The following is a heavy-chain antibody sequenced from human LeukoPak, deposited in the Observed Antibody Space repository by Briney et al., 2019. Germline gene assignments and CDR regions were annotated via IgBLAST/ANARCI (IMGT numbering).Heavy chain of an antibody. D-gene: IGHD1-7*01. CDR2: INPSSGST. V-gene: IGHV1-46*01. CDR3: ARDREYNWNYGYFEY. CDR1: GFTFTSYY. Sequence: ASVKASCKASGFTFTSYYMHWVRQAPGQGLEWMGIINPSSGSTTYAQKFQGRVTMTRDTSTSTVYMELGSLRSEDTAVYFCARDREYNWNYGYFEYWGQGTLVTVSS. J-gene: IGHJ4*02.